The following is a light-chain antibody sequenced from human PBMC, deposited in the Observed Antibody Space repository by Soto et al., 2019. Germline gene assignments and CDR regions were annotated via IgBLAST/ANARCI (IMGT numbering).Light chain of an antibody. CDR3: LQHNSFPRA. CDR1: QAIGND. V-gene: IGKV1-17*01. CDR2: SAS. Sequence: DIQMTHSPSSLSASVGDRVTSTCLASQAIGNDLGWYQQKPGKAPNRLIYSASRLQSGVPSRFSGSGSGTEFTLTISSLQPEDFATYYCLQHNSFPRAFGAGTKVDIK. J-gene: IGKJ4*01.